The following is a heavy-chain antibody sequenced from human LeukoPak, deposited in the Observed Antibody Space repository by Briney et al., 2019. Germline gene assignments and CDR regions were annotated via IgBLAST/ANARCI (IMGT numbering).Heavy chain of an antibody. Sequence: SETLSLTCTVSGGSITSYYWSWIRQPPGKGLEWIGYIYYSGSTNYNPSLKSRVTISVDTSKNQFSLKPSSVTAADTAVYYCARSVHNWNDYFGYWGQGTLVTVSS. CDR1: GGSITSYY. V-gene: IGHV4-59*01. CDR2: IYYSGST. J-gene: IGHJ4*01. D-gene: IGHD1-20*01. CDR3: ARSVHNWNDYFGY.